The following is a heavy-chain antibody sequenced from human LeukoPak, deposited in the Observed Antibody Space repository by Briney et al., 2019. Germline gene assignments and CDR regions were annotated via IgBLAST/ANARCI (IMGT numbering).Heavy chain of an antibody. J-gene: IGHJ6*03. Sequence: SQTLSLTCTVSGGSITSGSYYWSWIRQPAGKGLEWIGRIYASWSTNYNPSLKSRVTISVDTSKNQFSLKLSSVTAADTAVYYCAGDVTLNYYYYYMDVWGKGTTVTISS. D-gene: IGHD5-18*01. V-gene: IGHV4-61*02. CDR1: GGSITSGSYY. CDR3: AGDVTLNYYYYYMDV. CDR2: IYASWST.